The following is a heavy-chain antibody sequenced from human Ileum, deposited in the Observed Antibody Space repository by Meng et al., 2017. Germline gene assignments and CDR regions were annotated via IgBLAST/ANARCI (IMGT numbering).Heavy chain of an antibody. V-gene: IGHV4-61*08. CDR1: GGSVSRAGYQ. J-gene: IGHJ4*02. CDR2: AST. Sequence: QVQLQESGPGLVRPSETLCLICTVSGGSVSRAGYQWGWIRQPPGKGLEWIRYASTNYNPSLKSRVTISLDTSRNQFSLSLRSVTAADTAVYYCARDHMGSLDYWGQGTLVTVSS. D-gene: IGHD1-26*01. CDR3: ARDHMGSLDY.